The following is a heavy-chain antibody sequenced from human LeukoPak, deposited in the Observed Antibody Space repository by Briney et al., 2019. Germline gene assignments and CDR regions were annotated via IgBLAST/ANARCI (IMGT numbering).Heavy chain of an antibody. CDR3: AKDFYNSGGRWYDCFDI. Sequence: ASVKVSCKASGYTFSNFGISWVRQAPGQGLEWRGWISGYNDDTHYAQKFQGRVTTTTDTSTNTAYMDLRSLRSDDTAMYYCAKDFYNSGGRWYDCFDIWGQGTMVTVSS. CDR2: ISGYNDDT. J-gene: IGHJ3*02. V-gene: IGHV1-18*01. D-gene: IGHD2-15*01. CDR1: GYTFSNFG.